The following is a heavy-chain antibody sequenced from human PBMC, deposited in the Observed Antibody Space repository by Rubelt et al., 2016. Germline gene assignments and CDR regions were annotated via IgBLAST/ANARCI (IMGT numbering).Heavy chain of an antibody. Sequence: EVQLLESGGGLVQPGGSLRLSCAASGFTFSSYAMSWVRQAPGKGLEWVSAISSNGGRTYYADSLKGRFTISRDNSKNTLYLQINSRRAEDTAVYYCANGHISPNVYWGQGTLVTVSS. CDR3: ANGHISPNVY. CDR2: ISSNGGRT. J-gene: IGHJ4*02. CDR1: GFTFSSYA. V-gene: IGHV3-23*01.